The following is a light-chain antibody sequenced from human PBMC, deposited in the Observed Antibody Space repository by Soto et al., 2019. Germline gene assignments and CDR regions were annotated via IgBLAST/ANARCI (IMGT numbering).Light chain of an antibody. J-gene: IGKJ3*01. CDR2: LGS. CDR1: QSLLHSNGYNY. CDR3: MQALQTPR. Sequence: DIVMTQSPLSLPVTPGEPASISCRSSQSLLHSNGYNYLDWYLQKPGQSPQLLIYLGSNRASGVPDRFSGSGLGTDYKLKISRVEAEDVGVYYCMQALQTPRFGPGTKVHIK. V-gene: IGKV2-28*01.